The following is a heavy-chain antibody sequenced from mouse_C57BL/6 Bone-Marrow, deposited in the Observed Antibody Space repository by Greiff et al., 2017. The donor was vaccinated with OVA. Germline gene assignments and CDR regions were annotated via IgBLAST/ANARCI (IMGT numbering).Heavy chain of an antibody. CDR2: IRNKANNHAT. J-gene: IGHJ4*01. Sequence: EVKLMESGGGLVQPGGSMKLSCAASGFTFSDAWMDWVRQSPEQGLEWVAEIRNKANNHATYYAESVKGRFTISRDDSKSSVYLQMNSLRAEDTGIYYCTRAYYSNYAMDYWGQGTSVTVSS. V-gene: IGHV6-6*01. CDR1: GFTFSDAW. CDR3: TRAYYSNYAMDY. D-gene: IGHD2-5*01.